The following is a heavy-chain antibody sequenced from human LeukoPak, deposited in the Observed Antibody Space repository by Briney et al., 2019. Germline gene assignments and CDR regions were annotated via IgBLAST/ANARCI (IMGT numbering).Heavy chain of an antibody. CDR1: GFTLNNAW. J-gene: IGHJ6*02. CDR3: TRENIAEGYYYAMDV. D-gene: IGHD6-13*01. CDR2: IKRETDGGTI. Sequence: PGGSLRLSCAASGFTLNNAWMSWVRQAPGKGLEWLGRIKRETDGGTIDYAAPVKGRFTISRDDSRNTLYLQMDSLKIEDTAVYYCTRENIAEGYYYAMDVWGQGTTVTVSS. V-gene: IGHV3-15*01.